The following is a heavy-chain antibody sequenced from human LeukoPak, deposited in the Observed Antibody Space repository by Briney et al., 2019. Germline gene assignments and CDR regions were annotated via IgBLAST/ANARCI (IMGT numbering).Heavy chain of an antibody. J-gene: IGHJ5*02. Sequence: GESLKISCKGAGDSFSNSWIVWVRQMPGRGLEWMGTIYPGDSDTRYSPSFQGLVTISADKSISTAYLQWRSLKASDTAMYYCARLCGDCSRALGLDPWGRGTLVTVSS. CDR1: GDSFSNSW. V-gene: IGHV5-51*01. CDR2: IYPGDSDT. CDR3: ARLCGDCSRALGLDP. D-gene: IGHD2-15*01.